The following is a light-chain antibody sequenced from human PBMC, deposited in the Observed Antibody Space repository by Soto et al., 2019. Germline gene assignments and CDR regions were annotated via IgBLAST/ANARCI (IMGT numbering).Light chain of an antibody. V-gene: IGLV2-8*01. CDR1: SSDVDDNNY. Sequence: QSALTQPPSASGSPGQSVTISCTGTSSDVDDNNYVSWYQQHPGKAPKLMIYEVSKRPSGVPDSFSGYKSGNTASLTVSGLQAEDEADYYCSSYAGSNNTYVFGTGTKLTLL. CDR3: SSYAGSNNTYV. CDR2: EVS. J-gene: IGLJ1*01.